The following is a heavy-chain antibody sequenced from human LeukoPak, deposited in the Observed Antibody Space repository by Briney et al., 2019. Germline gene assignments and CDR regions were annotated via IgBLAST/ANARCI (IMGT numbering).Heavy chain of an antibody. D-gene: IGHD3-16*01. J-gene: IGHJ4*02. CDR2: IYRSGST. Sequence: PSETLSLTCAVSGGSISDYYWTWIRQPAGKGLEWIGRIYRSGSTNFNPSLKNRLTMSVDTANNQFSLKLRSVTAADTAVYYCVRQLNYGAYTNRPFDYWGQGTLVTVSS. CDR1: GGSISDYY. V-gene: IGHV4-4*07. CDR3: VRQLNYGAYTNRPFDY.